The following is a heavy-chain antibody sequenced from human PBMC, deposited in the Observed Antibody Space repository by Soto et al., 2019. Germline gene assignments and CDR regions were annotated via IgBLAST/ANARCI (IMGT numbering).Heavy chain of an antibody. V-gene: IGHV3-74*01. CDR2: IKTDGSST. Sequence: GGSLRLSCAASRFTFSSYWMHWVRQAPGKGLVWVSRIKTDGSSTNYADSVKGRFTISRDNAKNTLYLQMNSLRPEDTAVYYCTREKFDPWGQGTLVTVSS. J-gene: IGHJ5*02. CDR3: TREKFDP. CDR1: RFTFSSYW.